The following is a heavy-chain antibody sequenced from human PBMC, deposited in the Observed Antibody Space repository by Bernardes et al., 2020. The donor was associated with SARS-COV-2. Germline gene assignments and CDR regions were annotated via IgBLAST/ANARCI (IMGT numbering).Heavy chain of an antibody. V-gene: IGHV3-21*01. Sequence: SLRLSCAASGFTFTTSSMNWVRQAPGKGLEWVSSVSSSSSFISYADSVKGRFTISRDNAKSSLFLQMNSLRAEDTAVYYCAGADGYNPIGGFDYWGQGTLVTVSS. J-gene: IGHJ4*02. D-gene: IGHD5-12*01. CDR1: GFTFTTSS. CDR3: AGADGYNPIGGFDY. CDR2: VSSSSSFI.